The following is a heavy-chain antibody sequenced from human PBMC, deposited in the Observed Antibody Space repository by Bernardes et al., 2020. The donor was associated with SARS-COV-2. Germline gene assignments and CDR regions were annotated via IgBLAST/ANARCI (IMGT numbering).Heavy chain of an antibody. Sequence: GGSLRLSCAASGFTFDDYAMHWVRQAPGKGLEWVSGISWNSGSIGYADSVKGRFTISRDNAKNSLYLQMNSLRAEDTALYYCAKVASGYSSGWYSGGSDYWGQGTLVTVSS. CDR1: GFTFDDYA. J-gene: IGHJ4*02. CDR3: AKVASGYSSGWYSGGSDY. D-gene: IGHD6-19*01. CDR2: ISWNSGSI. V-gene: IGHV3-9*01.